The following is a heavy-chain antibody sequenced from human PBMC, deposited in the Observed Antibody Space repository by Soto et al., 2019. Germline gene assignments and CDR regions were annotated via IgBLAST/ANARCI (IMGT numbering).Heavy chain of an antibody. CDR1: GFTFSRFE. CDR3: TRAAWFPYLSFY. J-gene: IGHJ4*02. D-gene: IGHD3-10*01. CDR2: ISSSGSTA. V-gene: IGHV3-48*03. Sequence: SLRLSCAASGFTFSRFELHWVRQAPGKGLEWISYISSSGSTAYYASSVEGRFTISRDNANNSVYLHMDSLRAEDTALYYCTRAAWFPYLSFYWGQGALVTVSS.